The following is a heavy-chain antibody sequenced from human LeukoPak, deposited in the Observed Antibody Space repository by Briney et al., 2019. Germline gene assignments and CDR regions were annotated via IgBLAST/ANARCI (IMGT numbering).Heavy chain of an antibody. D-gene: IGHD7-27*01. V-gene: IGHV4-34*01. Sequence: SETLSLTCAVYGGSFSGYYWSWIRQPPGKGLEWIGEINHSGSTNYNPSLKSRVTISVDTSKNQFSLKLSSVTAADTAVYYCARGTWGRAFDPWGQGTLVTVSS. J-gene: IGHJ5*02. CDR1: GGSFSGYY. CDR2: INHSGST. CDR3: ARGTWGRAFDP.